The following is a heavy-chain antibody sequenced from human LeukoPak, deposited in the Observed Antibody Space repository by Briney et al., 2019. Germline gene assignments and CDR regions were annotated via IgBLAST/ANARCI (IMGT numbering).Heavy chain of an antibody. CDR2: ISSHAAYI. J-gene: IGHJ4*02. CDR1: GFLFGGHA. CDR3: ARAAIRVDFFDS. D-gene: IGHD2-2*01. Sequence: GGSLRLSCAASGFLFGGHAMVWVRQAPGKGLGCVSSISSHAAYINYADSVKGRFTISRDNDKNSLFLDMKSLRVDDTAVYFCARAAIRVDFFDSWGQGTLVTVSS. V-gene: IGHV3-21*01.